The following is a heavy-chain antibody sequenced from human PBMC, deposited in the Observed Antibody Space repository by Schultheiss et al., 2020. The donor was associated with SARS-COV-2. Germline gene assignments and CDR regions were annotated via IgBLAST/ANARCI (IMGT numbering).Heavy chain of an antibody. V-gene: IGHV4-34*09. Sequence: SQTLSLTFAVYGGSFSGYYWSWIRQPPGKGLEWIGEINHSGSTNYNPSLKSRVTISVDTSKNQFSLKLSSVTAADTAVYYCARVNYYDSSGYYYFDYWGQGTLVTVSS. CDR1: GGSFSGYY. D-gene: IGHD3-22*01. CDR3: ARVNYYDSSGYYYFDY. J-gene: IGHJ4*02. CDR2: INHSGST.